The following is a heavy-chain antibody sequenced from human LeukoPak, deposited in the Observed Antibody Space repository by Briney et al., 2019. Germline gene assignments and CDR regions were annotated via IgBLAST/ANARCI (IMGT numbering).Heavy chain of an antibody. J-gene: IGHJ4*02. CDR1: GYIFTNYY. CDR3: AREHASSSAVDY. Sequence: WASVKVSCKASGYIFTNYYMHWVRQAPGEGLEWMGIINPTGGSTSYAQKFQGRVTMTRDTSTSTVYMELRSLRSEDTAVYYCAREHASSSAVDYWGQGTLVTVSS. CDR2: INPTGGST. V-gene: IGHV1-46*01.